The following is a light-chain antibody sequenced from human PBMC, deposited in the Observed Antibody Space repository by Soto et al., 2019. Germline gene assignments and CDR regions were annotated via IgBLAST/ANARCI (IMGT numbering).Light chain of an antibody. V-gene: IGKV3-15*01. CDR3: QQQGT. CDR2: GAS. CDR1: RNINRK. Sequence: EIVMTQSPATLSVSPGERATLSCRASRNINRKLAWYQQKPGQAPRLLISGASTRATGIPARFSGSGSGTEFTLTISRLEPEDFAVYYCQQQGTFGQGTKLEIK. J-gene: IGKJ2*01.